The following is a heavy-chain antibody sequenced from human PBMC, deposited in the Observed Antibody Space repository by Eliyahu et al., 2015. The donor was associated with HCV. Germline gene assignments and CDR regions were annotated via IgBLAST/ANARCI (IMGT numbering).Heavy chain of an antibody. CDR3: TRRGTGEYHYYGMDV. J-gene: IGHJ6*02. D-gene: IGHD3-16*01. Sequence: EVQLVESGGGLVQPGGSLKLSCAASGFTFSGSAMHWVRQASGKGLGWVGRIRSKANSYATAYAASVKGRFTISRDDSKNTAYLQMNSLKTEDTAVYYCTRRGTGEYHYYGMDVWGQGTTVTVSS. V-gene: IGHV3-73*01. CDR1: GFTFSGSA. CDR2: IRSKANSYAT.